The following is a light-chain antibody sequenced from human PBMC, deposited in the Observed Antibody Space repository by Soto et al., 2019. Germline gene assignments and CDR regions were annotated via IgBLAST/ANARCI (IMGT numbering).Light chain of an antibody. J-gene: IGLJ2*01. CDR1: NGDVGSYDL. V-gene: IGLV2-14*02. CDR3: QVWDDRGLHVV. Sequence: QSALTQPASVSGSPGQSITISCTGTNGDVGSYDLVSWYQRYPGEAPKLIIYEVNKRPSGISNRFSGSNSGNTATLTISRVEGGDEADYYCQVWDDRGLHVVFGGGTKLTVL. CDR2: EVN.